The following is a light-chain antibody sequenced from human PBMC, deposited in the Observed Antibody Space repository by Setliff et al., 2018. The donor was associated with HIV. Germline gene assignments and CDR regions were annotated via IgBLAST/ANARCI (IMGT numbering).Light chain of an antibody. CDR2: GNV. J-gene: IGLJ1*01. Sequence: QSVLTQPPSVSGAPGQRVTISCTGSSSNIGAGYDVHWYQQLPGTAPKLLIYGNVNRPSGVPDRFSGSKSVTSASLAITGLQADDEADYYCQSYDSSLSGSYVFGTGTKVTVL. CDR1: SSNIGAGYD. CDR3: QSYDSSLSGSYV. V-gene: IGLV1-40*01.